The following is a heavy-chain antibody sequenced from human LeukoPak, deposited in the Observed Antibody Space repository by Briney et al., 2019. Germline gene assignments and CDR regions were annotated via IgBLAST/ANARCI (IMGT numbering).Heavy chain of an antibody. Sequence: PSETLSLTCTVSGGSISTYYWNWIRQAPGKGLEWIGYVYSIGRTNSNPTLRSRVTISVDTSKNQFSLRLTSVTAADTAVYYCAREHSVGEGLDAFDMWGQGTMVTVSS. D-gene: IGHD3-16*01. J-gene: IGHJ3*02. CDR2: VYSIGRT. CDR3: AREHSVGEGLDAFDM. CDR1: GGSISTYY. V-gene: IGHV4-59*01.